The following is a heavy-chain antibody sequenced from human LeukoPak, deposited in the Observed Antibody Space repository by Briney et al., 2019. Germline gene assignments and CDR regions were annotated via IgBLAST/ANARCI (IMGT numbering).Heavy chain of an antibody. D-gene: IGHD3-10*01. CDR2: INPNSGGT. V-gene: IGHV1-2*06. Sequence: ASVKVSCKASGYTFTGYYMHWVRQAPGQGLEWMGRINPNSGGTNYAQKFQGRVTMTEDTSTDTAYMELSSLRSEDTAVYYCATDPYYYGSGSYYNERGFDYWGQGTLVTVSS. CDR3: ATDPYYYGSGSYYNERGFDY. CDR1: GYTFTGYY. J-gene: IGHJ4*02.